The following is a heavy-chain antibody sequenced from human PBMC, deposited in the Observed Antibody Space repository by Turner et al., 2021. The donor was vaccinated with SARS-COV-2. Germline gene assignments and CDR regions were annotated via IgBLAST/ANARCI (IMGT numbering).Heavy chain of an antibody. CDR2: IKQDGSEK. D-gene: IGHD6-13*01. CDR3: ARLHTSSWYFDY. J-gene: IGHJ4*02. V-gene: IGHV3-7*03. CDR1: GFTFSSYL. Sequence: EVQLVESRECLVLPGGSLRLSWAASGFTFSSYLMSWVRQAPGKGLEWVANIKQDGSEKYYVDSVKGRFTISRDNAKHSLYLQMNSLRAEDTSVYYCARLHTSSWYFDYWGQGTLVTVSS.